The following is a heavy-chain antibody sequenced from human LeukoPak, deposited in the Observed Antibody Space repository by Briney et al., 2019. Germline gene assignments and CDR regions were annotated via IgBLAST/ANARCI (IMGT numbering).Heavy chain of an antibody. CDR3: SRGPIQLWVHNGVDV. D-gene: IGHD5-18*01. J-gene: IGHJ6*02. Sequence: GGSLRLSCAASGFTVSSNYMSWVRQAPGKGLEWVGFIRSKAYRGTTEYAASVKGRFTISRDDSKSVVYLQMNSLKSEDTAVYYCSRGPIQLWVHNGVDVWGQGTTVTVSS. CDR1: GFTVSSNY. CDR2: IRSKAYRGTT. V-gene: IGHV3-49*04.